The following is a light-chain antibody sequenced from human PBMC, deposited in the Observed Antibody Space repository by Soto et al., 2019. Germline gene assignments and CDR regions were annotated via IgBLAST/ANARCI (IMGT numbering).Light chain of an antibody. CDR1: QSVSSNY. Sequence: EIVLTQSPGTLSLSPGERATFSCRASQSVSSNYLAWYQQKPGQAPRLVIYGVSSRATGIPDRFSGSGSGTDFTLTISRLEPEDSAVYYCEQYGSSPRTFGQGTKVDI. CDR2: GVS. V-gene: IGKV3-20*01. CDR3: EQYGSSPRT. J-gene: IGKJ1*01.